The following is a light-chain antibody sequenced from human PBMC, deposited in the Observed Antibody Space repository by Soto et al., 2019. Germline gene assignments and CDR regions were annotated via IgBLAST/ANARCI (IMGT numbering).Light chain of an antibody. CDR3: QQYNKWPLT. J-gene: IGKJ1*01. V-gene: IGKV3-15*01. CDR1: QSVSID. Sequence: MTQSPSTLSATAGDRVTITCLASQSVSIDLAWYQQTPGQAPRLLIYGASTRATGIPVRFSGSASGTEFTLTISSLQSEDFTVYYCQQYNKWPLTFGQGTKVDIK. CDR2: GAS.